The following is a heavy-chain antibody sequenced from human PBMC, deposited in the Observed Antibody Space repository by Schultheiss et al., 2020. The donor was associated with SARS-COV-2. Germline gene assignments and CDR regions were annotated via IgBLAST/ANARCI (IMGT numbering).Heavy chain of an antibody. CDR3: ARLSTLTTPGAYYYYMDV. D-gene: IGHD4-11*01. CDR1: GGSISSYY. Sequence: SQTLSLTCTVSGGSISSYYWSWIRQPAGKGLEWIGRIYTSGSTNYNPSLKSRVTISVDTSKNQFSLKLSSVTAADTAVYYCARLSTLTTPGAYYYYMDVWGKGTTVTVSS. CDR2: IYTSGST. J-gene: IGHJ6*03. V-gene: IGHV4-4*07.